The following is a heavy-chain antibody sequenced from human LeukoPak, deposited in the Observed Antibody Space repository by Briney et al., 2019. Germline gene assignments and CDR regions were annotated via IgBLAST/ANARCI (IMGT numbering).Heavy chain of an antibody. CDR3: ARSRSGDSSGYSY. CDR1: GFIFNDYY. CDR2: ISNSGSTI. D-gene: IGHD3-22*01. Sequence: GGSLRLSCVAPGFIFNDYYMTWIRQAPGRGLEWLSYISNSGSTIYYADSVKGRFTISRDNAKNSLHLQMNSLRAEDTAVYYCARSRSGDSSGYSYWCQGTLVTVSS. V-gene: IGHV3-11*04. J-gene: IGHJ4*02.